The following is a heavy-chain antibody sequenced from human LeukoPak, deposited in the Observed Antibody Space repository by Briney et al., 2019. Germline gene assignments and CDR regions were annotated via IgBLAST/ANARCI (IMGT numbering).Heavy chain of an antibody. Sequence: GGSLRLSCTASGFTFGDYAMSWVRQAPGKGLEWVGFIRSKVYGGTTEYAASVKGRFTISRDDSKSIAYLQMNSLKTEDTAVYYCARERPALTIFGVVISSEQEESDAFDIWGQGTMVTVSS. CDR2: IRSKVYGGTT. CDR1: GFTFGDYA. CDR3: ARERPALTIFGVVISSEQEESDAFDI. V-gene: IGHV3-49*04. J-gene: IGHJ3*02. D-gene: IGHD3-3*01.